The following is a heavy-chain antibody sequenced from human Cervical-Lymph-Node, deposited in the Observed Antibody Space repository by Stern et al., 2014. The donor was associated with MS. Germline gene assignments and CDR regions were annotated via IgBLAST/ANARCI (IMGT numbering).Heavy chain of an antibody. D-gene: IGHD6-6*01. V-gene: IGHV1-2*02. J-gene: IGHJ6*02. CDR1: GYTFTGYH. CDR3: ARGGPRRASHSSSPNYYAMDV. Sequence: VQLLESGAEVKKPGASMKVSCKASGYTFTGYHIYWVRQAPGQGLEWMGWINPNSGGTDYAQKFQGRVTMTRDTSINTAYMELSRLRSDDTAVYYCARGGPRRASHSSSPNYYAMDVWGQGTTVTVSS. CDR2: INPNSGGT.